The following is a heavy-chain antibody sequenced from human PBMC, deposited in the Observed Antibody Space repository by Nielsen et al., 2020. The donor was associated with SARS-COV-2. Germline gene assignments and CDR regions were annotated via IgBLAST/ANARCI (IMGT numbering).Heavy chain of an antibody. Sequence: SLKISCAASGFTFDDYAMHWVWQAPGKGLEWVSGISWNSGSIGYADSVKGRFTISRDNAKNSLYLQMNSLRAEDTALYYCAKDISWGYYNSTTGGPYFDYWGQGTLVTVSS. J-gene: IGHJ4*02. D-gene: IGHD3-22*01. CDR2: ISWNSGSI. CDR3: AKDISWGYYNSTTGGPYFDY. V-gene: IGHV3-9*01. CDR1: GFTFDDYA.